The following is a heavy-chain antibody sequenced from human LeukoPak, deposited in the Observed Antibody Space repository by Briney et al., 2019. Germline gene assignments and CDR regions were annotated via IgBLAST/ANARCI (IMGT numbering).Heavy chain of an antibody. J-gene: IGHJ4*02. CDR1: GGSISSGGYS. V-gene: IGHV4-30-2*01. CDR3: AGGTYYFDY. CDR2: IYHGGDT. Sequence: SETLSLTCAVSGGSISSGGYSWSWIRQPPGKGLEWIGYIYHGGDTYYNSSLKSRVTISMDRSKNQFSLNLTSVTAADTAVYYCAGGTYYFDYWGQGTLVTVSS.